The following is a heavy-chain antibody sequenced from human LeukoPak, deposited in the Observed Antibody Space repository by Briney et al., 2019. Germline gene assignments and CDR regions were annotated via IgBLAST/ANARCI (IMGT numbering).Heavy chain of an antibody. CDR1: GYTFTSYG. CDR3: ARSPYSSSWYGYYFDY. J-gene: IGHJ4*02. V-gene: IGHV1-18*01. CDR2: ISAYNGNT. D-gene: IGHD6-13*01. Sequence: ASVKVSCKASGYTFTSYGISWVRQAPGQGLEWMGWISAYNGNTNYAQKLKGRVTMTTDTSTSTAYMELRSLRSDDTAVYYCARSPYSSSWYGYYFDYWGQGTLVTVSS.